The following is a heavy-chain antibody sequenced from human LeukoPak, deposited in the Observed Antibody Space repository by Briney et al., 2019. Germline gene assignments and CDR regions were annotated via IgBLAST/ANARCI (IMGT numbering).Heavy chain of an antibody. CDR3: ATSGALWFGES. CDR1: GYTFTDYY. J-gene: IGHJ4*02. CDR2: VDPEDGET. V-gene: IGHV1-69-2*01. Sequence: ASVKVSCKVSGYTFTDYYMHWVQQAPGKGLEWTGLVDPEDGETIYAEKFQGRVTITADTSTDTAYMELSSLRSEDTAVYYCATSGALWFGESWGQGTLVTVSS. D-gene: IGHD3-10*01.